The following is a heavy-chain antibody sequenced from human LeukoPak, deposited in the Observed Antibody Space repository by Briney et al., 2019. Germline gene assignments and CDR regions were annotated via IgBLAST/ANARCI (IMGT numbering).Heavy chain of an antibody. Sequence: GGSLRLSCAASGLTVSSNYMSWVRQAPGKGLEWVSVIYSGVSTYYSASVKGRFTISRDSSKNTLYLQMNSLRTEDTAVYYCAREDDWGNDYWGQGTLVTVSS. V-gene: IGHV3-66*02. D-gene: IGHD7-27*01. CDR1: GLTVSSNY. J-gene: IGHJ4*02. CDR3: AREDDWGNDY. CDR2: IYSGVST.